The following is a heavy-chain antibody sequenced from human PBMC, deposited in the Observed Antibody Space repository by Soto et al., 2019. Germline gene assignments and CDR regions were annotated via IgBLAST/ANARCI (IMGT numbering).Heavy chain of an antibody. D-gene: IGHD3-16*01. CDR2: MYYSGST. J-gene: IGHJ6*03. CDR1: GGSISGHY. CDR3: ARGPYYDLIWNYYYMDV. V-gene: IGHV4-59*08. Sequence: VQLHESGPGLVKPSETLSLSCSVSGGSISGHYWSWVRQTPGKGLEWIGYMYYSGSTNYNPSLNSRVTISVDTSKNHFSLRLTSVTAADTAVYYCARGPYYDLIWNYYYMDVWGKGTTVTVSS.